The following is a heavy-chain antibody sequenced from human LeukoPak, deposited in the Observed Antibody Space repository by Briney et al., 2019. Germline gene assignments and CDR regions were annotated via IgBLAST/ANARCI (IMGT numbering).Heavy chain of an antibody. CDR3: VQCGGDCYTSSH. D-gene: IGHD2-21*02. CDR2: IYPGDSNT. V-gene: IGHV5-51*01. J-gene: IGHJ4*02. CDR1: GYSFTSYW. Sequence: GESLKISCESSGYSFTSYWIGWVRPMPGKGLEWMGIIYPGDSNTRYSPSFQGQVTISADKSISTACLQWSSLKASDSAMYYCVQCGGDCYTSSHWGQGTLVTVSS.